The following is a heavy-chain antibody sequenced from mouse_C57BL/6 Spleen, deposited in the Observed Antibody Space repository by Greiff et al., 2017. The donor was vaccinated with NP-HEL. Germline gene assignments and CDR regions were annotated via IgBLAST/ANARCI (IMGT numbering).Heavy chain of an antibody. Sequence: EVQLQQSGPVLVKPGASVKMSCKASGYTFTDYYMNWVKQSHGKSLEWIGVINPYNGGTSYNQKFKGKATLTVDKSSSTAYMEFNSLTSEDSAVYYCARPYDNGSSYGFDVWGTGTTVTVSS. J-gene: IGHJ1*03. D-gene: IGHD1-1*01. CDR3: ARPYDNGSSYGFDV. CDR1: GYTFTDYY. V-gene: IGHV1-19*01. CDR2: INPYNGGT.